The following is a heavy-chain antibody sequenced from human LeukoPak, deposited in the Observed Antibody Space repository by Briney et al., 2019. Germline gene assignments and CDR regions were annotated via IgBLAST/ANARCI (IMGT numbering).Heavy chain of an antibody. CDR3: ARDGYNSGPAGWYFDL. J-gene: IGHJ2*01. V-gene: IGHV4-4*02. D-gene: IGHD5-24*01. Sequence: PSETLSLTCAVPGGSISSSNWWSWVRRPPGKGLEWIGEIYHSGRINYNPSLKSRVTISVDKSKNQFSLKLSSVAAADTAVHYCARDGYNSGPAGWYFDLWGRGTLVTVSS. CDR2: IYHSGRI. CDR1: GGSISSSNW.